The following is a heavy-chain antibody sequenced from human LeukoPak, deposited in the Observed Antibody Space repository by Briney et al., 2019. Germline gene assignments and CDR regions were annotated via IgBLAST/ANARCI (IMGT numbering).Heavy chain of an antibody. CDR3: AKKGESLKGSFGY. V-gene: IGHV3-23*01. D-gene: IGHD3-16*01. Sequence: GGSLRLSCAASGFTFSSYAMSWVRQAPGKGLEWVSAISGSGGSTYYADSVKGRFTISRDNSKNTLYLQMNSLRAEDAAVYYCAKKGESLKGSFGYWGQGTLVTVPS. CDR2: ISGSGGST. CDR1: GFTFSSYA. J-gene: IGHJ4*02.